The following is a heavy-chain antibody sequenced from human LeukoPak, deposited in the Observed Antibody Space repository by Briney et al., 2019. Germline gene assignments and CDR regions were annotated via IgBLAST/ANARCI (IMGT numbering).Heavy chain of an antibody. V-gene: IGHV3-30*18. CDR2: ISYVGSNK. CDR1: GFTFSSYG. CDR3: AKDNGVGPPLYAFDI. Sequence: GGSLRLSCAASGFTFSSYGMHWVRQAPGKGLEWVAVISYVGSNKYYADSVKGRFTISRDNSKNTLYMQMNSLRAEDTAVYYGAKDNGVGPPLYAFDIWGQGTMVTVSS. D-gene: IGHD2-8*01. J-gene: IGHJ3*02.